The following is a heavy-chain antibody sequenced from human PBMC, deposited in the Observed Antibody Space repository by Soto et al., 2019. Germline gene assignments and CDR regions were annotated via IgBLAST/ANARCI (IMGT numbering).Heavy chain of an antibody. CDR1: GFTFSSYA. CDR2: ISGSGGST. J-gene: IGHJ4*02. Sequence: GGSLRLSCAASGFTFSSYAMSWVRQAPGKGLEWVSAISGSGGSTYYADSVKGRFTISRDNSKNTLYLQMNSLRAEDTAVYYCAKPWRASRDMGTWLVPFDYWGQGTLVTVSS. D-gene: IGHD6-19*01. V-gene: IGHV3-23*01. CDR3: AKPWRASRDMGTWLVPFDY.